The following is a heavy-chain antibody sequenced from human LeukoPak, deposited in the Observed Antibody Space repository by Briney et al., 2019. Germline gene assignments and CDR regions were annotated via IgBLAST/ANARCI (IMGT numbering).Heavy chain of an antibody. CDR3: GRGVLRFLADAFDI. CDR2: IYHSGST. Sequence: SETLSLTCTVSGYSISSGYYWGWIRQPPGKGLEWIGSIYHSGSTYYNPSLKSRVTISVDTSKNQFSLKLSSVTAADTAVYYCGRGVLRFLADAFDIWGQGTMVTVSS. V-gene: IGHV4-38-2*02. CDR1: GYSISSGYY. J-gene: IGHJ3*02. D-gene: IGHD3-3*01.